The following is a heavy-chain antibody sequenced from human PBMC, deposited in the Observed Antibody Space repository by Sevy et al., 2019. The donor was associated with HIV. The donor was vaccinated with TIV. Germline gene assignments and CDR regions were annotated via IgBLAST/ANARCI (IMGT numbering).Heavy chain of an antibody. Sequence: GGSLRLSCAASGFSFSGYVMNWVRQAPGKGLEWVSSISGRDSSTYYADSVRGRFIISRDNSENTLYLQMNGLRAEDTAVCYCAKVTLWELLAAHDAFDVWGQGTMVTVSS. CDR2: ISGRDSST. CDR3: AKVTLWELLAAHDAFDV. D-gene: IGHD1-26*01. J-gene: IGHJ3*01. CDR1: GFSFSGYV. V-gene: IGHV3-23*01.